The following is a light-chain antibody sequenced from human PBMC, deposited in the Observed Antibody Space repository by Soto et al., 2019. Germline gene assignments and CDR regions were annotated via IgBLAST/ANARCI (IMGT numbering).Light chain of an antibody. V-gene: IGKV1-39*01. Sequence: DIQMTQSQSSLAASLGDRVTITCRASQTIGTYVNWYRQKSGAAPELLIYDASTLQSGVPSRFRGGASGTDFTLTISSLQLDDFATYYCQQSYNTPLTFGQGTKVDIK. CDR2: DAS. CDR3: QQSYNTPLT. J-gene: IGKJ1*01. CDR1: QTIGTY.